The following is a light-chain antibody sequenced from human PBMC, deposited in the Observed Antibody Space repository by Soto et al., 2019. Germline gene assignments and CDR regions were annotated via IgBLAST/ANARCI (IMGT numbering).Light chain of an antibody. CDR2: EVN. V-gene: IGLV2-8*01. Sequence: QSALTQPPSASGSPGQSVTISCTGTSSDVGSYNYVSWYQQHPDKAPKLMIYEVNERPSGVPDRFSGSKSGNTASLTVSGLQAEDEADYYCTSYAGSNNPVGFGGVTKLTVL. CDR1: SSDVGSYNY. CDR3: TSYAGSNNPVG. J-gene: IGLJ2*01.